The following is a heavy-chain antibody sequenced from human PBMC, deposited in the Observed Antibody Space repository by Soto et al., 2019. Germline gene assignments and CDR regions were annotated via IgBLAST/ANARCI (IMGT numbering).Heavy chain of an antibody. CDR1: GFTFSSYS. J-gene: IGHJ6*02. D-gene: IGHD3-22*01. CDR3: ARVGGEGSGYLTQSYYYYYGMDV. CDR2: ISSSSSYI. Sequence: EVQLVESGGGLVKPGGSLRLSCAASGFTFSSYSMNWVHQAPGKGLEWVSSISSSSSYIYYADSVKGRFTISRDNAKNSLYLQMNSLRAEDTAVYYCARVGGEGSGYLTQSYYYYYGMDVWGQGTTVTVSS. V-gene: IGHV3-21*01.